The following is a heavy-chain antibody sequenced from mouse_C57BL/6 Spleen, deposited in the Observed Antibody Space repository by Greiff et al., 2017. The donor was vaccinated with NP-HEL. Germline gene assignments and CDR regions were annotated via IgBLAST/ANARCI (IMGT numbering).Heavy chain of an antibody. CDR3: ARGGLLPYWYFDV. Sequence: EVKLVESEGGLVQPGSSMKLSCTASGFTFSDYYMAWVRQVPEKGLEWVANINYDGSSTYYLDSLKSRFIISRDNAKNILYLQMSSLKSEDTATYYCARGGLLPYWYFDVWGTGTTVTVSS. V-gene: IGHV5-16*01. D-gene: IGHD2-3*01. CDR2: INYDGSST. CDR1: GFTFSDYY. J-gene: IGHJ1*03.